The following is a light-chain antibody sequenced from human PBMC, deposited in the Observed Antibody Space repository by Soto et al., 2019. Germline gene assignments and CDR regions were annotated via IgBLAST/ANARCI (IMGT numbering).Light chain of an antibody. CDR1: SSNIGNNY. J-gene: IGLJ2*01. CDR2: DNN. CDR3: GTWDSSLYVV. V-gene: IGLV1-51*01. Sequence: QSVLTQPPSVSAAPGQKVTISCSGSSSNIGNNYVSWYQQLPGTAPKLLIYDNNKRPSGIPDRFSGSKSSTSATLGITGLQTGDEADYYCGTWDSSLYVVFGGGTKLTVL.